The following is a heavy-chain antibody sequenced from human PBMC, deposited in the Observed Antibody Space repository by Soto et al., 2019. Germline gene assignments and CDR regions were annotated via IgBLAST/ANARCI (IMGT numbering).Heavy chain of an antibody. CDR2: IYYSGST. CDR1: GGSISSSSYY. Sequence: PSETLSLTCTVSGGSISSSSYYWGWIRQPPGKGLEWIGSIYYSGSTYYNPSLKSRVTISVDTSKNQFSLKLSSVTAADTAVYYCASRNYGSGSYYGDYWGQGTLVTVSS. J-gene: IGHJ4*02. D-gene: IGHD3-10*01. CDR3: ASRNYGSGSYYGDY. V-gene: IGHV4-39*01.